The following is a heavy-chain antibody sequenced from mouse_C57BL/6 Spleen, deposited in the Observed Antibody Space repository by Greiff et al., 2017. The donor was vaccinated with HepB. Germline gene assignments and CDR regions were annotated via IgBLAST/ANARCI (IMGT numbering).Heavy chain of an antibody. CDR1: GFSLTSYG. D-gene: IGHD1-1*01. CDR3: AKGSYMGGAMDY. CDR2: IWRGGST. J-gene: IGHJ4*01. V-gene: IGHV2-5*01. Sequence: VQLVESGPGLVQPSQSLSITCTVSGFSLTSYGVHWVRQSPGKGLEWLGVIWRGGSTDYNAAFMSRLSITKDNSKSQVFFKMNSLQADDTAIYYCAKGSYMGGAMDYWGQGTSVTVSS.